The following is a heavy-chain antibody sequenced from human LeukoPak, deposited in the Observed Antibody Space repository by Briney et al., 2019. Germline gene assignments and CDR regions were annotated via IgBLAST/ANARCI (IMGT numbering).Heavy chain of an antibody. CDR1: GYTFTRNY. Sequence: ASVKVSCKASGYTFTRNYMHWVRQAPGQGLEWMGWVNPNSGGTNYAQKFQGRVTMTRDTSISTAYMELSRLRSDDTAVYYCARDSYGGEWSLGYWGQGTLVTVSS. D-gene: IGHD4-23*01. CDR3: ARDSYGGEWSLGY. CDR2: VNPNSGGT. V-gene: IGHV1-2*02. J-gene: IGHJ4*02.